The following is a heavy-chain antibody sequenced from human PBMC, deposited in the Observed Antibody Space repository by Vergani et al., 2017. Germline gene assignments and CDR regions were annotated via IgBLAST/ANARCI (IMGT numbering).Heavy chain of an antibody. Sequence: QVQLVQSGAEVKKPGASVKVSCKTSGFTFIGYYIHWVRQAPGQGLEWMGWVNPNSGGTNYAQKFQGRVTMTRETSISTAYMELNRLKSDDTAMYYCARDTRGGEWSGGYWGQGTLVTVSS. D-gene: IGHD3-16*01. V-gene: IGHV1-2*02. CDR3: ARDTRGGEWSGGY. CDR2: VNPNSGGT. CDR1: GFTFIGYY. J-gene: IGHJ4*02.